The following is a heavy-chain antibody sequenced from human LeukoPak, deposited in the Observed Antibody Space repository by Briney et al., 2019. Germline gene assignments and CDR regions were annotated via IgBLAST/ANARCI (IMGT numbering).Heavy chain of an antibody. J-gene: IGHJ4*02. V-gene: IGHV3-23*01. Sequence: GGSLRLSCAASGFTFSNYAMAWVRQAPGKGLEWVSGLSGSGTNTHYADSVMGPFTISRDNSKNTLYLQMNSLRAEDTGVYYCARHSSGNLQPFDSWGQGTLVTVSS. D-gene: IGHD3-22*01. CDR3: ARHSSGNLQPFDS. CDR2: LSGSGTNT. CDR1: GFTFSNYA.